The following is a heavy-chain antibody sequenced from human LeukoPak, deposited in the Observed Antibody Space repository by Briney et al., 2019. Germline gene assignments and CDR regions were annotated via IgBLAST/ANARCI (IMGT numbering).Heavy chain of an antibody. D-gene: IGHD2-2*02. CDR2: IYPGDSDT. Sequence: GESLKISCKASGYSFTSHWIGWVRQMPGKGLEWMGIIYPGDSDTRYSPSLQGQVTISADKSIRTAYLQWTSLKASDSAMYYCVRSRGIPAAIDFWGQRTLVTVSS. J-gene: IGHJ4*02. CDR1: GYSFTSHW. CDR3: VRSRGIPAAIDF. V-gene: IGHV5-51*01.